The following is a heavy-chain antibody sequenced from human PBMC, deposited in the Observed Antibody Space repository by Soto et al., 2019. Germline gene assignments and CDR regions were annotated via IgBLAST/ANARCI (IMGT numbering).Heavy chain of an antibody. D-gene: IGHD2-2*01. CDR2: IDPSDSYT. V-gene: IGHV5-10-1*01. J-gene: IGHJ6*02. CDR1: GYSFTSYW. CDR3: ARGRYCSSTSCYGGGYYYYYCMDV. Sequence: PGESLKISCKGSGYSFTSYWISWVRQMPGKGLEWMGRIDPSDSYTNYSPSFQGHVTISADKSISTAYLQWSSLKASDTAMYYCARGRYCSSTSCYGGGYYYYYCMDVWGQGTTVTVSS.